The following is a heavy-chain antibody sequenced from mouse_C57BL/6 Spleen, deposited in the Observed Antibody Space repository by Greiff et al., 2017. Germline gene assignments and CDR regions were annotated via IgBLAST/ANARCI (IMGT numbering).Heavy chain of an antibody. J-gene: IGHJ4*01. V-gene: IGHV3-6*01. D-gene: IGHD1-1*01. CDR1: GYSITSGYY. Sequence: EVQLQESGPGLVKPSQSLSLTCSVTGYSITSGYYWNWIRQFPGNKLEWMGYISYDGSNNYNPSLKNRISITRDTSKNQFFLKLNSVTTEDTATYYCARDYGSSYERGFYYAMDYWGQGTSVTVSS. CDR2: ISYDGSN. CDR3: ARDYGSSYERGFYYAMDY.